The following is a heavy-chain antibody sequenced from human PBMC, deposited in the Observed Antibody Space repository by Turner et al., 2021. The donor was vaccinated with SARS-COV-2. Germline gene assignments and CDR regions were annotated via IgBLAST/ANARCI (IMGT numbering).Heavy chain of an antibody. CDR1: GFTFSSYW. Sequence: VQLVESGGGVVQPGRSLRLSCTPSGFTFSSYWMHWVRQAPGKGLVWVSRINSDGSSTSYADSVKGRFTISRDNAKNTLYLQMNSLRAEDTAVYFCARDQIAASHAFDIWGQGTMVTVSS. CDR3: ARDQIAASHAFDI. V-gene: IGHV3-74*01. D-gene: IGHD6-13*01. CDR2: INSDGSST. J-gene: IGHJ3*02.